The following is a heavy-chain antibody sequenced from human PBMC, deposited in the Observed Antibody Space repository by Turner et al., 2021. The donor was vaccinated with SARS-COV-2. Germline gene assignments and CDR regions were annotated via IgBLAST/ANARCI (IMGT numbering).Heavy chain of an antibody. J-gene: IGHJ6*02. CDR2: ISVYNGNT. D-gene: IGHD3-10*01. Sequence: QVQLVQSGAEVKKPGASVNVSCKASGYTFTSYGISWVRQAPGQGLGWMGWISVYNGNTNYVQKLQGRVTMTTDTSTSTAYMELRSLRSDDTAVYYCARLRYYGSGSYLALPDYGMDVWGQGTTVTVS. CDR3: ARLRYYGSGSYLALPDYGMDV. CDR1: GYTFTSYG. V-gene: IGHV1-18*01.